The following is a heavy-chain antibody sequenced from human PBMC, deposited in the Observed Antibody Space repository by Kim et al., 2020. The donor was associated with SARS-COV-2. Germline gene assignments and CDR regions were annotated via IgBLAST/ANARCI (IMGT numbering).Heavy chain of an antibody. D-gene: IGHD1-26*01. J-gene: IGHJ4*02. V-gene: IGHV4-59*01. CDR3: ARDLGWEQRGYFDY. Sequence: HPTPSDRVTISVDTSKNQFSLKLSSVTAEDTAVYYCARDLGWEQRGYFDYWGQGTLVTVSS.